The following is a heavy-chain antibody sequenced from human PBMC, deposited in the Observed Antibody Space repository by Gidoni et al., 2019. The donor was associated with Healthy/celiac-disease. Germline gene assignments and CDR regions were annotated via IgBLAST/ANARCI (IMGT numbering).Heavy chain of an antibody. CDR2: IYYSGGT. D-gene: IGHD2-15*01. Sequence: QLQLQESGPGLVKPSETLSLTCTVPGASISSSSYYWGWTRQPPGKWLEWIGSIYYSGGTYYNPSVKSRVTISVDTAKNQFSLKLSSVTAADTAVYYCARQICSGGSCYSYGFDYWGQGTLVTVSS. CDR3: ARQICSGGSCYSYGFDY. J-gene: IGHJ4*02. CDR1: GASISSSSYY. V-gene: IGHV4-39*01.